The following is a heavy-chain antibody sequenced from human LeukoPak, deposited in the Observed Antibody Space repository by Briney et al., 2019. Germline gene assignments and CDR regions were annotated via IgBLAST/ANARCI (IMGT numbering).Heavy chain of an antibody. V-gene: IGHV1-2*02. CDR3: ARDRRIYGSGSYYLNY. CDR1: GYTFTGYY. CDR2: INPNSGGT. D-gene: IGHD3-10*01. Sequence: ASVKVSCKASGYTFTGYYMHWVRRAPGQGLEWMGWINPNSGGTNYAQKFQGRVTMTRDTSISTAYMELSRLRSDDTAVYYCARDRRIYGSGSYYLNYWGQGTLVTVSS. J-gene: IGHJ4*02.